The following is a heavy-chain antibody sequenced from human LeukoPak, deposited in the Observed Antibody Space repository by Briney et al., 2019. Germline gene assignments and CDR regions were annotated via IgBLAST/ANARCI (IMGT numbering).Heavy chain of an antibody. Sequence: SETLSLTCAVYGGSFSGYYWSWIRQPPGKGLEWIGEINHSGSTNYNPSLQSRVIISVDTSKNQFSLKLSSVTAADTAVYYCARSSRTYFYYMDVWGKGTTVTVSS. J-gene: IGHJ6*03. CDR1: GGSFSGYY. V-gene: IGHV4-34*01. CDR3: ARSSRTYFYYMDV. CDR2: INHSGST. D-gene: IGHD6-6*01.